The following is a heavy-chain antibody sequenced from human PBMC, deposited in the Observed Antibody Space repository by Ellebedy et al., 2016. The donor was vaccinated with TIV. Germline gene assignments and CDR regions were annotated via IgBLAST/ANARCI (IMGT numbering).Heavy chain of an antibody. V-gene: IGHV3-7*01. Sequence: GGSLRLSXAASGFTFSTYWMSWVRQAPGKGLEWVANIKQDGSGKYYVDSVKGRFTISRDNAKNSLSLQMNSLRAEDTAMYYCARDKFSSSTGGSKFNYWGQGTLVTVSS. CDR3: ARDKFSSSTGGSKFNY. CDR1: GFTFSTYW. J-gene: IGHJ4*02. CDR2: IKQDGSGK. D-gene: IGHD6-6*01.